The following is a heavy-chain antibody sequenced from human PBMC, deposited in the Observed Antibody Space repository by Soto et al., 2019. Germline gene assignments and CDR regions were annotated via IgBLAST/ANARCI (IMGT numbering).Heavy chain of an antibody. V-gene: IGHV4-59*11. CDR3: ARSVAVPGAHIDY. J-gene: IGHJ4*02. D-gene: IGHD6-19*01. Sequence: PPETLSLTCSVSGGSISGPYWSWIRPSPGKGLEWLGYVYYTGSTNYSPSLRSRVSISVDTSKNEFSLRLSSVTAADTAVYFCARSVAVPGAHIDYWGQGTQVTVSS. CDR1: GGSISGPY. CDR2: VYYTGST.